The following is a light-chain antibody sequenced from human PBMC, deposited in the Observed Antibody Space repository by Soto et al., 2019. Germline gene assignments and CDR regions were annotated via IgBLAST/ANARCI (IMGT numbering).Light chain of an antibody. CDR2: AAS. CDR1: QSISSY. CDR3: QQSYSTPIG. J-gene: IGKJ5*01. Sequence: IQMTQSPSSLSASVGDRVTITCRASQSISSYLNWYQQKPGKAPKLLIYAASSLQSGVPSRFSGSGSGTGFTLTISSLQPEDFATYYCQQSYSTPIGFGQGTRLEIK. V-gene: IGKV1-39*01.